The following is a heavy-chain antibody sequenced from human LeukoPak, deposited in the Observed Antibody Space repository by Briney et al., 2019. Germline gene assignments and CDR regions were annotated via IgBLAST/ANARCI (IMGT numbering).Heavy chain of an antibody. CDR3: ARSTPFDPFDY. Sequence: GGSLRLSCAASGFTFSSYWMHWVRQAPGKGLVWVSRINSDGSSTSYADSVKGRFTISRDNAKNTLYLQMNSLRAEDTAVYYCARSTPFDPFDYWGQGTLVTVSP. D-gene: IGHD2/OR15-2a*01. CDR2: INSDGSST. V-gene: IGHV3-74*01. J-gene: IGHJ4*02. CDR1: GFTFSSYW.